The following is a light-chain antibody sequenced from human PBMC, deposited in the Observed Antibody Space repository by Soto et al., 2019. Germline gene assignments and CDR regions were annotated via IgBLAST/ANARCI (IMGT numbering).Light chain of an antibody. CDR1: QIVSSSF. Sequence: EIVLTQSPGTLSLSPGERATLSCRASQIVSSSFVAWYQQKPGQAPRLLIDVASDRATGIPAWFIGRGSGTDLTFTISRLETEDFAVYYCQEYGNSPWTCGQGTKVEIK. CDR2: VAS. V-gene: IGKV3-20*01. CDR3: QEYGNSPWT. J-gene: IGKJ1*01.